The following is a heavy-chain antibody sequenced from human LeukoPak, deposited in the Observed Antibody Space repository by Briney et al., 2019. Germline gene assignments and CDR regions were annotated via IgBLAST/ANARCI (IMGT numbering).Heavy chain of an antibody. CDR1: GGSISRCY. V-gene: IGHV4-59*01. D-gene: IGHD5-24*01. Sequence: SETLSLTYTVSGGSISRCYWRWIRQPPGKRLEWIGYIYYSGSTNYNPSLKSRVTMAVDTSKKQFSLKLSSVTAAYTAVYYCARGRDSGNYTPFDYWGQGTLVTVSS. CDR2: IYYSGST. CDR3: ARGRDSGNYTPFDY. J-gene: IGHJ4*02.